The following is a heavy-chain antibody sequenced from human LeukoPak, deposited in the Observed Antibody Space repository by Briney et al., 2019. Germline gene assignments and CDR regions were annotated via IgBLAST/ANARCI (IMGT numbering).Heavy chain of an antibody. CDR2: ISVYNGNT. J-gene: IGHJ5*02. CDR1: GYTFTSYG. CDR3: ARDTDIVVVPAAIANFWFDP. D-gene: IGHD2-2*02. Sequence: GASVKVSCKASGYTFTSYGISWVRQAPGQGIEWMGWISVYNGNTNYAQKLQGRVTMTTDTSTSTAYMELRSLRSDDTAVYYCARDTDIVVVPAAIANFWFDPWGQGTLVTVSS. V-gene: IGHV1-18*01.